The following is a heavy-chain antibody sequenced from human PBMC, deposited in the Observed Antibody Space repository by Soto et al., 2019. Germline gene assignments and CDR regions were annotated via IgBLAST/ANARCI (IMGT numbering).Heavy chain of an antibody. CDR2: IIPILGIA. CDR3: ARDGATTVVKSYYYGMDV. D-gene: IGHD4-17*01. J-gene: IGHJ6*02. Sequence: QVQLVQSGAEVKKPGSSVKVSCKASGGTFSSYTISWVRQAPGQGLEWMGRIIPILGIANYAQKFQGRVTITADKSTSTAYMELSSLTSEDTAVYYCARDGATTVVKSYYYGMDVWGQGTTVTVSS. V-gene: IGHV1-69*08. CDR1: GGTFSSYT.